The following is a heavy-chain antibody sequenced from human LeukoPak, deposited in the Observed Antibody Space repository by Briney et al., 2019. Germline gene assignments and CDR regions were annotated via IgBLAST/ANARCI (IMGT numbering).Heavy chain of an antibody. Sequence: SETLSLTCTVSGGSISSYYWSWIRQPPGKGLEWIGYIYHSGSTYYNPSLKSRVTISVDRSKNQFSLKLSSVTAADTAVYYCARASTSLRGMDVWGQGTTVTVSS. D-gene: IGHD3-16*01. V-gene: IGHV4-59*12. J-gene: IGHJ6*02. CDR3: ARASTSLRGMDV. CDR1: GGSISSYY. CDR2: IYHSGST.